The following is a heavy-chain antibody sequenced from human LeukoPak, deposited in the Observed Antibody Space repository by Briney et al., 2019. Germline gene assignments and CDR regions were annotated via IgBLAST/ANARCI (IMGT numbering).Heavy chain of an antibody. Sequence: GGSLRLSCAASGFTFSSDEMNWVRQAPGKGLEWVSYISSSGSTIYYADSVKGRFTISRDNAKNSLYLQMNSLRAEDTAVYYCARDRLDGCSSTSCYSDWGQGTLVTVSS. CDR1: GFTFSSDE. CDR3: ARDRLDGCSSTSCYSD. J-gene: IGHJ4*02. V-gene: IGHV3-48*03. CDR2: ISSSGSTI. D-gene: IGHD2-2*01.